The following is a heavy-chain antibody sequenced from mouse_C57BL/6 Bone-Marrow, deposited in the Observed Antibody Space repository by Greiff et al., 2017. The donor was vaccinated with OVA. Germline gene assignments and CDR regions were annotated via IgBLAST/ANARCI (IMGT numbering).Heavy chain of an antibody. CDR3: TRGPLRFAY. Sequence: EVKLMESGGGLVQPGGSMKLSCAASGFTFSDAWMDWVRQSPEKGLEWVAEFRNKANNHATYYAESVKGRFTISRDASKSSVYLLMNGLSAEDTGVYYCTRGPLRFAYWGQGTLVTVSA. V-gene: IGHV6-6*01. CDR2: FRNKANNHAT. CDR1: GFTFSDAW. J-gene: IGHJ3*01.